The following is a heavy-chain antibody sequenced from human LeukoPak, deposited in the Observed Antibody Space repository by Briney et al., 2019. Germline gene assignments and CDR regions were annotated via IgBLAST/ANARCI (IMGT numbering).Heavy chain of an antibody. CDR1: GGSISSGDYY. CDR2: IYYSGST. V-gene: IGHV4-30-4*08. J-gene: IGHJ5*02. Sequence: TSQTLSLTCTVSGGSISSGDYYWSWIRQPPGKGLEWIGYIYYSGSTYYNPSLKSRVTISVDTSKNQFSLKLSSVTAADAVLYYCARGSAYYDSSGPRNWFDPWGQGTLVTVSS. CDR3: ARGSAYYDSSGPRNWFDP. D-gene: IGHD3-22*01.